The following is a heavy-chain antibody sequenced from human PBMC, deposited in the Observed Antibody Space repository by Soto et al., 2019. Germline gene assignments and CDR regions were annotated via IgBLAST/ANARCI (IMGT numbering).Heavy chain of an antibody. Sequence: QDQLVQSGAAVKKPGSSVKVSCKASGGTFSSHTFSGVRQAPGQGLQWMGRIIPALGTATYAQQFQGRVTITADESATTVYMDLNSLRAEDTAVYYCASPDFGDYWYFDLWGRGTLVNVSS. CDR2: IIPALGTA. CDR1: GGTFSSHT. J-gene: IGHJ2*01. CDR3: ASPDFGDYWYFDL. D-gene: IGHD4-17*01. V-gene: IGHV1-69*08.